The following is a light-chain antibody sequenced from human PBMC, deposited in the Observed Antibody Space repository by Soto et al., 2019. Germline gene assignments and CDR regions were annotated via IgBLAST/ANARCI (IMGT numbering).Light chain of an antibody. CDR1: GSNIGARYD. CDR3: QSLDVSASGDVL. V-gene: IGLV1-40*01. J-gene: IGLJ2*01. Sequence: QSVLTQPPSVSGAPGQRVTISCTGSGSNIGARYDVQCYQQRPGASPKLLIYAHTNRPSGVPDRFSGSPSGTSASLAITGLPAADESYYSCQSLDVSASGDVLFGGGTKLTVL. CDR2: AHT.